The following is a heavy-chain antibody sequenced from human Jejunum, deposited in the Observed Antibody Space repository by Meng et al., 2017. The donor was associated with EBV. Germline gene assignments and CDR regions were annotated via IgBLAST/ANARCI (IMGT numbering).Heavy chain of an antibody. Sequence: VLLQASGPGLLKHSVALSLTCTGSGCAVSSGGYSWSWLRQPPGTGLEWIGYIYNSESTNYKSSLKSRVTISADTSKNQFSLRLSSVTAADTAVYYCARDQNGSYFAYWGQGTLVTVSS. D-gene: IGHD1-26*01. V-gene: IGHV4-61*08. CDR1: GCAVSSGGYS. J-gene: IGHJ4*02. CDR2: IYNSEST. CDR3: ARDQNGSYFAY.